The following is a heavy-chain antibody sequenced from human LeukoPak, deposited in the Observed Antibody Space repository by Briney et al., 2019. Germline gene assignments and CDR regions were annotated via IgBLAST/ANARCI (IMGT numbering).Heavy chain of an antibody. D-gene: IGHD3-10*01. CDR2: INSDGSST. J-gene: IGHJ5*02. CDR1: GFSFSSYW. CDR3: AREKYYYGSGNWFDP. Sequence: GGSLGLSCAASGFSFSSYWMHWVRRAPGKVLVLVSRINSDGSSTSYADSVKGRFTISRDNAKNTLYLQMNSLRAEHTAVYYCAREKYYYGSGNWFDPRAQGTLVTVSS. V-gene: IGHV3-74*01.